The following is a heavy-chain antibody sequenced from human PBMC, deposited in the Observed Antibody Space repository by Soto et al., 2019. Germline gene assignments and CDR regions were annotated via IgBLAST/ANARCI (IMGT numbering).Heavy chain of an antibody. D-gene: IGHD6-13*01. CDR3: AGSWTGGDDYYYGMDV. Sequence: AASVKVSCKVSGYTLTELSMHWVRQAPGKGLEWMGGFDPEDGETIYAQKFQGRVTMTEDTSTDTAYMELSSLRSEDTAVYYCAGSWTGGDDYYYGMDVWGQGTTVTVSS. J-gene: IGHJ6*02. CDR1: GYTLTELS. V-gene: IGHV1-24*01. CDR2: FDPEDGET.